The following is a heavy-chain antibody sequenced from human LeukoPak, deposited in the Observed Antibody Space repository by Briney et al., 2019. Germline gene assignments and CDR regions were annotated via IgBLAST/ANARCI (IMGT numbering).Heavy chain of an antibody. J-gene: IGHJ6*02. CDR1: GYTFTSYA. D-gene: IGHD3-22*01. CDR3: ARSDYDSSGYYFSYYYYGMDV. CDR2: ISAYNGNT. Sequence: ASVKVSCKASGYTFTSYAMHWVRQAPGQRLEWMGWISAYNGNTNYAQKLQGRVTMTTDTSTGTAYMELRSLRSDDTAVYYCARSDYDSSGYYFSYYYYGMDVWGQGTTVTVSS. V-gene: IGHV1-18*01.